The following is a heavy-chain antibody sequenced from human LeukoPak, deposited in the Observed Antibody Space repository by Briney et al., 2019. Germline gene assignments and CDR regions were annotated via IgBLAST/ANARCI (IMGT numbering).Heavy chain of an antibody. J-gene: IGHJ4*02. V-gene: IGHV3-30*18. Sequence: GGSLRLSCAASGFTFSSYGMHWVRQAPGKGLEWVAVISYDGSNEYYADSVKGRFTISRDNSKNTLYLQMNSLRAEDTAVYYCAKDGPYYDFWSGYLNWGQGTLVTVSS. CDR1: GFTFSSYG. CDR3: AKDGPYYDFWSGYLN. D-gene: IGHD3-3*01. CDR2: ISYDGSNE.